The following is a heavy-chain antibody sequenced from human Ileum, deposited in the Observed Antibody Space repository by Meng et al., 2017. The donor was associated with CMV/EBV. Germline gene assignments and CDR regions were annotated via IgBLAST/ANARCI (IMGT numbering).Heavy chain of an antibody. CDR1: GGSISSSSYY. Sequence: GSLRLPCTVSGGSISSSSYYWGWIRQPPGKGLEWIGYIYYSGSTNYNPSLKSRVTISVDTSKNQFSLKLDSVTAADTAVYYCAGDLIATSYFDYWGQGTLVTVSS. V-gene: IGHV4-61*01. J-gene: IGHJ4*02. CDR2: IYYSGST. CDR3: AGDLIATSYFDY. D-gene: IGHD1-26*01.